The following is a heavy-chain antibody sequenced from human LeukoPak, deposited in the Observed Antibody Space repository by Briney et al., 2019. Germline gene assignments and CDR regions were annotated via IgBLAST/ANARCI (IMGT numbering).Heavy chain of an antibody. Sequence: GGSLRLSCAASGFTVSSNYMSWVRQAPGKGLEWVSVIYSGGSTFYADSAKGRFTISRDNSKNTLYLQMNSLRAEDTALYYCARAAPYSSGWPYYFDYWGQGTLVTVSS. CDR1: GFTVSSNY. V-gene: IGHV3-53*01. J-gene: IGHJ4*02. CDR2: IYSGGST. CDR3: ARAAPYSSGWPYYFDY. D-gene: IGHD6-19*01.